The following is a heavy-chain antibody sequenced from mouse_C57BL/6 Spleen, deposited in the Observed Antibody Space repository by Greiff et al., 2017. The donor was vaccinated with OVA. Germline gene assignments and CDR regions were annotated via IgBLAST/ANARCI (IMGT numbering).Heavy chain of an antibody. CDR3: ARTYYGSSYDYFDY. V-gene: IGHV1-82*01. CDR1: GYAFSSSW. D-gene: IGHD1-1*01. CDR2: IYPGDGDT. Sequence: QVQLQQSGPELVKPGASVKISCKASGYAFSSSWMNWVKQRPGKGLEWIGRIYPGDGDTNYNGKFKGKATLTADKSSSTAYMQLSSLTSEDSAVYFCARTYYGSSYDYFDYWGQGTTLTVSS. J-gene: IGHJ2*01.